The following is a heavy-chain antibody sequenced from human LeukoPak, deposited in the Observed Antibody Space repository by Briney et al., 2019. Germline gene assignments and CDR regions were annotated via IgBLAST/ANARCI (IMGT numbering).Heavy chain of an antibody. Sequence: GASVKVSCKASGYTFSGYYMHWVRQAPGQGLEWMGRIIPILGIANYAQKFQGRVTITADKSTSTAYMELSSLRSEDTAVYYCARDIVEMATILYYYYGMDVWGQGTTVTVSS. CDR2: IIPILGIA. CDR3: ARDIVEMATILYYYYGMDV. CDR1: GYTFSGYY. D-gene: IGHD5-24*01. J-gene: IGHJ6*02. V-gene: IGHV1-69*04.